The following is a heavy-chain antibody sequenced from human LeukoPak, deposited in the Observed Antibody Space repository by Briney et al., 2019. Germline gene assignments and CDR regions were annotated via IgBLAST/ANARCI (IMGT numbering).Heavy chain of an antibody. CDR3: ARASAMVPLGYCYY. CDR1: GYTFTSYG. D-gene: IGHD5-18*01. J-gene: IGHJ4*02. CDR2: ISAYNGNT. V-gene: IGHV1-18*04. Sequence: ASVKVSCKASGYTFTSYGISWVRQAPGQGLEWMGWISAYNGNTNYAQKLQGRVTMTTDTSTSTAYMELRSLRSDDTAVYYCARASAMVPLGYCYYWGQGTLVTVSS.